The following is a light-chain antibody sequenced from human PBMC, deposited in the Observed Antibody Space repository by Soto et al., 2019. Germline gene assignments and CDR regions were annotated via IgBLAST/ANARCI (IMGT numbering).Light chain of an antibody. J-gene: IGLJ2*01. V-gene: IGLV2-23*02. CDR2: EVS. CDR1: SSDVGSYNL. CDR3: CSYAGSRTHVL. Sequence: QSALTQPASVSGSPGQSITISCIGTSSDVGSYNLVSWYQQHPGKAPKVLIYEVSERPSGVSNRFSGSKSGNTASVTISGLQAEDEAEYYCCSYAGSRTHVLFGGGTKLTVL.